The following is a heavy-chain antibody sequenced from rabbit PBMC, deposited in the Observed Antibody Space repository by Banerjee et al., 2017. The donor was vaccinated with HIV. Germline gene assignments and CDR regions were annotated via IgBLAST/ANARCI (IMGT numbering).Heavy chain of an antibody. V-gene: IGHV1S40*01. CDR2: IYAGSSGST. CDR3: ARETADHAGYAGYGYVIPYYFNL. CDR1: GFSFSSSYY. D-gene: IGHD6-1*01. Sequence: QSLEESGGDLVKPGASLTLTCTASGFSFSSSYYMCWVRQAPGKGLEWIACIYAGSSGSTYYASWAKGRFTISKTSSTTVTLQMTSLTAADTATYFCARETADHAGYAGYGYVIPYYFNLWGQGTLVTVS. J-gene: IGHJ4*01.